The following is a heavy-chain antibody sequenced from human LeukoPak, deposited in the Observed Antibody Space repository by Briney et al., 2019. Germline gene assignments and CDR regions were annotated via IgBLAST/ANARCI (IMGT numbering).Heavy chain of an antibody. Sequence: PGGSLRLSCAASGFTFSSYAMHWVRQAPGKGLEWVAVISYDGSNKYYADSVKGRFTISRDNSKNTLYLQMNGLRAEDTAVYYCARDLTRYFDYWGQGTLVTVSS. CDR3: ARDLTRYFDY. J-gene: IGHJ4*02. CDR2: ISYDGSNK. V-gene: IGHV3-30*04. CDR1: GFTFSSYA. D-gene: IGHD1-1*01.